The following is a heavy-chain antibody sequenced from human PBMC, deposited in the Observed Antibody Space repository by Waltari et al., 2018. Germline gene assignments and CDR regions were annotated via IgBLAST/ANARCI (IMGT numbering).Heavy chain of an antibody. V-gene: IGHV4-59*01. CDR2: IYYSGST. CDR3: ARDNDFWSGYNTSNWFDP. CDR1: GGSISSYY. J-gene: IGHJ5*02. Sequence: QVQLQESGPGLVKPSETLSLTCTVSGGSISSYYWSWIRQPPGKGLEWIGYIYYSGSTNYNPSHKSRVTIAVDTSKNQFSLKLSSVTAADTAVYYCARDNDFWSGYNTSNWFDPWGQGTLVTVSS. D-gene: IGHD3-3*01.